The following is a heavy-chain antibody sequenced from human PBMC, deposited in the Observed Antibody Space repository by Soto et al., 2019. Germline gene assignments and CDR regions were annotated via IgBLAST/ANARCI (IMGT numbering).Heavy chain of an antibody. V-gene: IGHV1-3*01. CDR2: INGGNGDT. CDR3: AVLAYSGWPHS. D-gene: IGHD5-12*01. CDR1: GYSFTSHT. J-gene: IGHJ4*02. Sequence: ASVNVSCKASGYSFTSHTLHWVRQAPGQRPEWMAWINGGNGDTKYSPTFQDRVIVTRDTSATTGYMELSSLRSEDTAVYYCAVLAYSGWPHSWGQGTLVTVSS.